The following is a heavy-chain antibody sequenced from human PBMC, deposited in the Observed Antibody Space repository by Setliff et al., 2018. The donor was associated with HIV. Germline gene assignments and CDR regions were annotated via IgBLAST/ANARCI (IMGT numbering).Heavy chain of an antibody. CDR2: VYHSGST. CDR3: ARLRSELGVFDY. CDR1: GGSISSDY. D-gene: IGHD1-26*01. J-gene: IGHJ4*02. V-gene: IGHV4-59*08. Sequence: SETLSLTCTVSGGSISSDYWSWIRQPSGKGLEWIGYVYHSGSTNYNPSLKSRVTISVDTSKNQFSMKLRSVTAADTAVYYCARLRSELGVFDYWGQGTLVTVSS.